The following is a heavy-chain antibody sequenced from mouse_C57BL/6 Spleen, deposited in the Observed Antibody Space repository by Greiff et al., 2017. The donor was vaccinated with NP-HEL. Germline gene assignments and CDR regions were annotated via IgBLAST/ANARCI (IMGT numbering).Heavy chain of an antibody. V-gene: IGHV1-4*01. Sequence: ESGAELARPGASVKMSCKASGYTFTSYTMHWVKQRPGQGLEWIGYINPSSGYTKYNQKFKDKATLTADKSSSTAYMQLSSLTSEDSAVYYCARGGSNGYFDVWGTGTTVTVSS. CDR2: INPSSGYT. CDR3: ARGGSNGYFDV. J-gene: IGHJ1*03. CDR1: GYTFTSYT. D-gene: IGHD2-5*01.